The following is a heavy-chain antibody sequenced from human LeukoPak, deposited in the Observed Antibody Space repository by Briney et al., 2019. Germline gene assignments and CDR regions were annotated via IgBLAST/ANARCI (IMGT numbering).Heavy chain of an antibody. V-gene: IGHV3-23*01. CDR2: SGSGGRT. D-gene: IGHD1-26*01. Sequence: PGGSLRLSCAASGFTFSSNAMSWVRQAPGKGLEWVSTSGSGGRTYYADSVQGRFTNSRDNSKNTLYLQMNSLRAEDTAVYYCAKREPHNFDSWGQGTLVTVSS. J-gene: IGHJ4*02. CDR1: GFTFSSNA. CDR3: AKREPHNFDS.